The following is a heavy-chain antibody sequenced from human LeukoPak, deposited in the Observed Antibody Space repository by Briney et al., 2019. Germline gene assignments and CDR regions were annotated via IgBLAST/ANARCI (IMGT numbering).Heavy chain of an antibody. CDR2: ISSSSSTI. J-gene: IGHJ4*02. CDR1: GFTFSSYS. V-gene: IGHV3-48*01. D-gene: IGHD6-19*01. Sequence: PGGSLRLSCAASGFTFSSYSMNWVRQAPGKGLEWVSYISSSSSTIYYADSVKGRFTISRDNAKNSLYLQMNSLRVEDTAVYYCAKDPGYTSGSSFFDYWGQGTLVTVSS. CDR3: AKDPGYTSGSSFFDY.